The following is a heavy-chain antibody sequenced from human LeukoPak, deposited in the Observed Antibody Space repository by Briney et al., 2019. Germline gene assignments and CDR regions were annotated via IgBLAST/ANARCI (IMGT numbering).Heavy chain of an antibody. CDR2: IRSKANSYAT. CDR1: GFTFSGSA. Sequence: GGSLRLSCAASGFTFSGSAMHWVRQASGKGLEWVGRIRSKANSYATAYAASVKGRFTISRDDSKNTAYLQMNSLKTEDTAVYYCTRHQEYYDFWSGYPFQHWGQGTLVTVSS. D-gene: IGHD3-3*01. V-gene: IGHV3-73*01. CDR3: TRHQEYYDFWSGYPFQH. J-gene: IGHJ1*01.